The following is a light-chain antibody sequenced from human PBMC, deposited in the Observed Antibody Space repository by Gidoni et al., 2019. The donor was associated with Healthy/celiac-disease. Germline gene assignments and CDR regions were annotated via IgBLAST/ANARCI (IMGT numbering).Light chain of an antibody. CDR3: QQDNNLPT. CDR1: QDIINY. CDR2: DAY. J-gene: IGKJ4*01. Sequence: DIQMTQSPSSLSASVGDRVTITCQASQDIINYLNWYQQKPGKAPKLLIYDAYNLETGVPSRFSGSGSGKDFTFTISSLQHEDIAKYYCQQDNNLPTFGGGTKVEIK. V-gene: IGKV1-33*01.